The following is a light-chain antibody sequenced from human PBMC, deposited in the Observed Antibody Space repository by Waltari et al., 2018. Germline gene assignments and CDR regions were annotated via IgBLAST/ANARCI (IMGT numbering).Light chain of an antibody. V-gene: IGLV2-14*03. J-gene: IGLJ7*01. CDR3: GTWDSSLSGAV. CDR2: DVS. CDR1: KNDVGAYKF. Sequence: QSALTQPASVSGSPGQSTTISCTGTKNDVGAYKFVSWYQRHPGRAPKLIISDVSNRPSGVSNRFSGSKSGNTASLTISGLQAEDEAEYYCGTWDSSLSGAVFGGGTHLTVL.